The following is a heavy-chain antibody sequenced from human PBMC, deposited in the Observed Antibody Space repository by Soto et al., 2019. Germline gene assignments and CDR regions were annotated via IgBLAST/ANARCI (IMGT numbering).Heavy chain of an antibody. CDR2: INSDGSST. Sequence: EVQLVESGGGLVQPGGSLRLSCAASGFTISSYWMHWVRQAPGKGLVWVSRINSDGSSTSYADFVKGRLTISRDNAKNTLDLQMNSLRAEETALYYCARMLTPSYGMDVWGQGTTVTVSS. CDR1: GFTISSYW. D-gene: IGHD2-8*01. J-gene: IGHJ6*02. V-gene: IGHV3-74*01. CDR3: ARMLTPSYGMDV.